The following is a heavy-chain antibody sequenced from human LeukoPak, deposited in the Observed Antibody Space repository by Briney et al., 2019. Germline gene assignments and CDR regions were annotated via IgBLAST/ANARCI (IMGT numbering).Heavy chain of an antibody. CDR2: IKQDGSEK. CDR1: GFTSSSYW. V-gene: IGHV3-7*01. D-gene: IGHD3-10*01. Sequence: PGGSLRLSCAASGFTSSSYWMSWVRQAPGKGLEWVANIKQDGSEKYYVDSVKGRFTISRDNAKNSLYLQMNSLRAEDTAVYYCARGPLLLWFGELGFFDYWGQGTLVTVSS. J-gene: IGHJ4*02. CDR3: ARGPLLLWFGELGFFDY.